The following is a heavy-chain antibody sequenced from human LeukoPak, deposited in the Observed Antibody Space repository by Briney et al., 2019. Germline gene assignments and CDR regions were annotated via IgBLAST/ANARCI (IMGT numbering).Heavy chain of an antibody. CDR3: ARLAGGSYSDY. J-gene: IGHJ4*02. Sequence: PAGGSLRLSCAASGFTFSSYAMNWVRQAPGKGLEYVSSISYNGGSTYYANSVKGRFTISRDNSKNTLYLQMGSLRAEDMAVYYCARLAGGSYSDYWGQGTLVTVSS. D-gene: IGHD1-26*01. V-gene: IGHV3-64*01. CDR2: ISYNGGST. CDR1: GFTFSSYA.